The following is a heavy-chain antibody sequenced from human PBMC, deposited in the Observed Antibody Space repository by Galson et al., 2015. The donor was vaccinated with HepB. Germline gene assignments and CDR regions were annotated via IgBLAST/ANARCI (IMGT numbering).Heavy chain of an antibody. Sequence: SLRLSCAASGFNLKTYPMHWVRQAPGKGLEWVSYISSTGTTVYYADSVKGRFTISRDNAKKSLFLQMNSLRAEDTAVYYCASDVGITRWGQGTLVTVSS. CDR2: ISSTGTTV. CDR1: GFNLKTYP. J-gene: IGHJ4*02. V-gene: IGHV3-48*04. D-gene: IGHD3-16*01. CDR3: ASDVGITR.